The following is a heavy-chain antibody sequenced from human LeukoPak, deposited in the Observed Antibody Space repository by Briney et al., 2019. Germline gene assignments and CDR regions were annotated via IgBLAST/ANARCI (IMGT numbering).Heavy chain of an antibody. Sequence: GGSLRLSCAASGFTFSDYGMSWVRQAPGKGLEWVAFISSSGGSTYYADSVKGRFTISRDNSKNTLYLQMNSLRAEDTAVYYCAKAVAYCGGDCSATFDPWGQGTLVIVSS. D-gene: IGHD2-21*02. CDR1: GFTFSDYG. J-gene: IGHJ5*02. V-gene: IGHV3-23*01. CDR3: AKAVAYCGGDCSATFDP. CDR2: ISSSGGST.